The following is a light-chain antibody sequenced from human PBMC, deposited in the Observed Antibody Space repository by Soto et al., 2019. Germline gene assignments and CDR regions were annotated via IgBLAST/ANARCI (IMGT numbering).Light chain of an antibody. CDR3: CLNTGTNTFV. J-gene: IGLJ1*01. CDR2: DVD. Sequence: QSALTQPPSVSGPPGQSLTISCTGVSSDVAGYKSVSWYQQSPGTAPRLIIFDVDDRPSGVPDRFSGSRSGNTASLTISELQAEDEADYCCCLNTGTNTFVFGSGTKLTVL. CDR1: SSDVAGYKS. V-gene: IGLV2-18*01.